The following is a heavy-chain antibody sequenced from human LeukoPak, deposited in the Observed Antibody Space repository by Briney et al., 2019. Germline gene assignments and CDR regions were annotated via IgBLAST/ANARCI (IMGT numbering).Heavy chain of an antibody. J-gene: IGHJ3*02. D-gene: IGHD3-10*01. CDR2: IYYSGST. Sequence: SETLSLTCTVSNFSISSGYYWGWIRQPPGKGLEWIGYIYYSGSTNYNPSLKSRVTISVDTSKNQFSLKLSSVTAADTAVYYCARAPGGYGSGSRGAFDIWGQGTMVTVSS. V-gene: IGHV4-61*01. CDR1: NFSISSGYY. CDR3: ARAPGGYGSGSRGAFDI.